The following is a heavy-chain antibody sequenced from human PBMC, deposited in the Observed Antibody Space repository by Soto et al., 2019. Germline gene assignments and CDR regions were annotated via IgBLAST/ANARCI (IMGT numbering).Heavy chain of an antibody. CDR2: ISSSSSYI. J-gene: IGHJ4*02. CDR3: ARDQGTMVRGVISRPFDY. V-gene: IGHV3-21*01. CDR1: GFTFSSYS. Sequence: ESGGGLVKPGGSLRLSCAASGFTFSSYSMNWVRQAPGKGLEWVSSISSSSSYIYYADSVKGRFTISRDNAKNSLYLQMNSLRAEDTAVYYCARDQGTMVRGVISRPFDYWGQGTLVTVSS. D-gene: IGHD3-10*01.